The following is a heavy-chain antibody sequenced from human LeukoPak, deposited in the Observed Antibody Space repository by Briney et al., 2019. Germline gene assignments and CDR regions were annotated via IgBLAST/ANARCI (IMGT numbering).Heavy chain of an antibody. CDR3: ARDLRDSLLWFGELPSSFDY. CDR1: GYTFTGYY. J-gene: IGHJ4*02. V-gene: IGHV1-2*02. CDR2: INPNSGGT. D-gene: IGHD3-10*01. Sequence: ASVKVSCKASGYTFTGYYMHWVRQAPGQGLECVGWINPNSGGTNYAQKFEGRVTMTRDTSISTAYMELSRLRSDDTAVYYCARDLRDSLLWFGELPSSFDYWGQGTLVTVSS.